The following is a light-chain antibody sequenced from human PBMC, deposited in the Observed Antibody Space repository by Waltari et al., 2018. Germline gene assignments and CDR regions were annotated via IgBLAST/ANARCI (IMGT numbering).Light chain of an antibody. V-gene: IGKV2-30*02. CDR2: KVS. CDR3: MQGTHWPPVYT. J-gene: IGKJ2*01. Sequence: DVVMTQCPLSLPVTLAQPASLSCRSTQALVHSDGNNYLNWFQQRQGQSPRGLIHKVSKRDSGVTDRFSRSGSGTEFTLRISRVEAEDVGVYYCMQGTHWPPVYTFGQGTKLEIK. CDR1: QALVHSDGNNY.